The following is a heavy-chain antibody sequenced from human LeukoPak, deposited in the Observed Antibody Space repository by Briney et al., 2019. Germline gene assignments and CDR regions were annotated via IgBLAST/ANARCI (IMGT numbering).Heavy chain of an antibody. CDR1: GYTFTGYY. CDR3: ARGGLIAVAGSRDAFDI. V-gene: IGHV1-2*04. Sequence: ASVKVSCKASGYTFTGYYMHWVRHAPGQGLEWMGWINPNSGGTNYAQKFQGWVTMTRDTSISTAYMELSRLRSDDTAVYYCARGGLIAVAGSRDAFDIWGQGTMVTVSS. D-gene: IGHD6-19*01. J-gene: IGHJ3*02. CDR2: INPNSGGT.